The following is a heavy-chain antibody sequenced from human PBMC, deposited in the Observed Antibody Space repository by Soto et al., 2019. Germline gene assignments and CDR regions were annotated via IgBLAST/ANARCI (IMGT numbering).Heavy chain of an antibody. D-gene: IGHD5-12*01. CDR2: ISAYNGNT. CDR1: GYTFTSYG. V-gene: IGHV1-18*01. J-gene: IGHJ4*02. Sequence: ASVKVSCKASGYTFTSYGISWVRQAPGQGLEWMGWISAYNGNTNYAQKLQGRVTMTTDTSTSTAYMELRSLRSDDTAVYYCARAPKGYSGYDWRPFDYWGQGTLVTVSS. CDR3: ARAPKGYSGYDWRPFDY.